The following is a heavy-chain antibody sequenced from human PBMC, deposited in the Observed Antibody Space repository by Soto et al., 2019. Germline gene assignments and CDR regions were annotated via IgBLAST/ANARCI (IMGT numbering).Heavy chain of an antibody. Sequence: EVQLVESGGGLVQPGGSLRLSCAASGFTFSSYEMNWVRQAPGKGLEWVSYISSSGSTIYYADSVKGRFTISRDNAKNSLYLQMNSLRAEDTAVYYCARGGDSYDHWYFGLWGRGTLVTVSS. V-gene: IGHV3-48*03. CDR1: GFTFSSYE. J-gene: IGHJ2*01. D-gene: IGHD5-18*01. CDR2: ISSSGSTI. CDR3: ARGGDSYDHWYFGL.